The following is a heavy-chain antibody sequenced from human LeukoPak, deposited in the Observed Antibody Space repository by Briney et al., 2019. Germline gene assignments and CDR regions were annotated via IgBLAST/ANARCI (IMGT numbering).Heavy chain of an antibody. CDR3: ARDEQQLGDYFDY. D-gene: IGHD6-13*01. V-gene: IGHV3-21*01. Sequence: PGGSLRLSCAASGFTFSSYSMNRVRQAPGKGLEWVSSISSSSSYIYYADSVKGRFTISRDNAKNSLYLQMNSLRAEDTAVYYCARDEQQLGDYFDYWGQGTLVTVSS. J-gene: IGHJ4*02. CDR1: GFTFSSYS. CDR2: ISSSSSYI.